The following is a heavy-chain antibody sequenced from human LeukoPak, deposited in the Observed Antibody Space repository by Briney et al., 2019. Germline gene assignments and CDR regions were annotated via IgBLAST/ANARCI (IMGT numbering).Heavy chain of an antibody. D-gene: IGHD6-19*01. V-gene: IGHV3-23*01. J-gene: IGHJ4*02. CDR2: INYNGDNK. CDR1: GFTFSIYT. CDR3: AKDGHCPGALCPTQIAVAGYNDN. Sequence: GGSLRLSCAASGFTFSIYTMNWVRQAPGKGLEWASIINYNGDNKYYADSVQGRFTISRDNSKNTVYLQMNRLRAEDTAIYYCAKDGHCPGALCPTQIAVAGYNDNWGQGTLVTVSS.